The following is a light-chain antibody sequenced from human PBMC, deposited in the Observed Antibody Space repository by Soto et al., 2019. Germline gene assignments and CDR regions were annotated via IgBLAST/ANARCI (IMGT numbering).Light chain of an antibody. Sequence: QSVLTQPTSVSGAPGQRVTISCTGSSSNIGAGYDVHWYQQLPGTPPKLLIYGNSNRPSGVPDRFSGSKSGTSASLAITGLQAEDEADYYCQSYDSSLSGSYVFGTGTKLTVL. CDR2: GNS. V-gene: IGLV1-40*01. CDR1: SSNIGAGYD. CDR3: QSYDSSLSGSYV. J-gene: IGLJ1*01.